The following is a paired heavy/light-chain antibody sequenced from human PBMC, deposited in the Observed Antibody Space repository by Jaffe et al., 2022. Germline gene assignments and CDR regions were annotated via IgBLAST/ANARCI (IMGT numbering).Heavy chain of an antibody. Sequence: EVQLLESGGGLAQPGGSLRLSCATSGFTFSSYAMSWVRQAPGKGLEWVAVISGSGNDIFFGDTAKGRFTISRDNSKHTLYLQMNSLRVEDTAVYYCAKDFNYRDYGGFDYWGQGTLVTVSS. J-gene: IGHJ4*02. CDR3: AKDFNYRDYGGFDY. CDR1: GFTFSSYA. V-gene: IGHV3-23*01. CDR2: ISGSGNDI. D-gene: IGHD4-17*01.
Light chain of an antibody. CDR3: CSYSGSYSLIYV. V-gene: IGLV2-11*01. Sequence: QSALTQPRSVSGSPGQSVTISCTGTSSDVGGYNYVSWYQQYPGKAPKLIIYDVTQRPSGVPDRFSGSKSGNTASLTISGLQAEDEADYYCCSYSGSYSLIYVFGTGTEVTVL. CDR1: SSDVGGYNY. CDR2: DVT. J-gene: IGLJ1*01.